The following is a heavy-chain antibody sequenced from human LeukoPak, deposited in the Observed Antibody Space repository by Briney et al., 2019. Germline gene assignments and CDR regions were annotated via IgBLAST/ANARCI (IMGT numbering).Heavy chain of an antibody. Sequence: GWSLRLSCAASGFTLSDYWMNWVRQAPGKGLEWVANINLHGSVKLHVDSVEGRFTISRDNAKNSLFLQMTSLKVEDTAVYYWAAWGLYSYWGQGTLVTVSS. J-gene: IGHJ4*02. CDR1: GFTLSDYW. CDR3: AAWGLYSY. V-gene: IGHV3-7*01. D-gene: IGHD4-11*01. CDR2: INLHGSVK.